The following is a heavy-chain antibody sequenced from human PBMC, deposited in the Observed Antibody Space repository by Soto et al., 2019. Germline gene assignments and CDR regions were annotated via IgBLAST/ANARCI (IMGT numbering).Heavy chain of an antibody. V-gene: IGHV3-23*01. Sequence: EVHLLESGGDLVQPGGSLRLSCAASGFSFTAYIMSWFRQAPGQGLEWVSAISVSGDKTYYADSVKGRFTISRDDAKNTLYLQLNSLRVDDTAIYYCAKGGWLDDCGQGNLVTVSS. CDR3: AKGGWLDD. D-gene: IGHD5-12*01. J-gene: IGHJ4*02. CDR1: GFSFTAYI. CDR2: ISVSGDKT.